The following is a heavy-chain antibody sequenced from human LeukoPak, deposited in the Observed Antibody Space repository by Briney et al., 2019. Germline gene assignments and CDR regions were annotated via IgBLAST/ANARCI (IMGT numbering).Heavy chain of an antibody. CDR1: GYTFTSYD. J-gene: IGHJ4*02. V-gene: IGHV1-8*01. CDR2: MSPNSGNT. CDR3: VRTPPNWGADF. D-gene: IGHD7-27*01. Sequence: ASVKVSCKASGYTFTSYDINWMRRATGQGLEWMGWMSPNSGNTGYAQKFQGRVTMTRGTSTGTAYLELSSLRSEDSAVYYCVRTPPNWGADFWGQGTLVTVSS.